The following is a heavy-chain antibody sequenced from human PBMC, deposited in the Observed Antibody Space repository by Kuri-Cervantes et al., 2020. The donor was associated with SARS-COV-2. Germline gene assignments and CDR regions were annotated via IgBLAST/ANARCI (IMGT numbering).Heavy chain of an antibody. CDR3: AGDRGYSYGQDAFDI. CDR1: GYTFTGYY. D-gene: IGHD5-18*01. V-gene: IGHV1-2*02. CDR2: INPNSGGT. Sequence: ASVKVSCKASGYTFTGYYMHWVRQAPGQGLEWMGWINPNSGGTNYAQKFQGRVTMTRDTSISTAYMELSRLRSEDTAVYYCAGDRGYSYGQDAFDIWGQGTMVTVSS. J-gene: IGHJ3*02.